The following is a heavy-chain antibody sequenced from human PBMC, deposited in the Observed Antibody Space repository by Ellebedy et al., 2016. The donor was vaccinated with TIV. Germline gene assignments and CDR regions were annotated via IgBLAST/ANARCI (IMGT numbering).Heavy chain of an antibody. CDR3: ASWYYGSGSKNNY. Sequence: SETLSLTXAVYGGSSSGYYWSWIRQPPGKGLEWIGEINHSESTNYNPSLKSRVTISVDTSKNQFSLKLSSVTAADTDVYYCASWYYGSGSKNNYWGQGTLVTVSS. CDR1: GGSSSGYY. J-gene: IGHJ4*02. D-gene: IGHD3-10*01. CDR2: INHSEST. V-gene: IGHV4-34*01.